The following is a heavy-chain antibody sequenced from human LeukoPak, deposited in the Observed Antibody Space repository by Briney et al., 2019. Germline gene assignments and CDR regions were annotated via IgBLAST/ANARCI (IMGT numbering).Heavy chain of an antibody. J-gene: IGHJ4*02. CDR1: GFTFSSYS. CDR2: ISSSSSYI. V-gene: IGHV3-21*01. CDR3: ARERGHCSSTSCYTGNDY. Sequence: GGSLRLSCAASGFTFSSYSMNWVRQAPGKGLEWVSSISSSSSYIYYADSVKGRFTISRDNAKNSLYLQMNSLRAEDTAVYYCARERGHCSSTSCYTGNDYWGRGTLVTVSS. D-gene: IGHD2-2*02.